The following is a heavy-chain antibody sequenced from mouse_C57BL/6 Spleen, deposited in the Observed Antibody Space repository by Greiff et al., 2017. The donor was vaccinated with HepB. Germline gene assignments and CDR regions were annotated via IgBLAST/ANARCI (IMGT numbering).Heavy chain of an antibody. Sequence: EVQRVESGGDLVKPGGSLKLSCAASGFTFSSYGMSWVRQTPDKRLEWVATISSGGSYTNYPDSVKGRFTISRDNAKNTLYLQMSSLKSEDTAMYYCARHNDYDGWFAYWGQGTLVTVSA. V-gene: IGHV5-6*01. J-gene: IGHJ3*01. D-gene: IGHD2-4*01. CDR2: ISSGGSYT. CDR1: GFTFSSYG. CDR3: ARHNDYDGWFAY.